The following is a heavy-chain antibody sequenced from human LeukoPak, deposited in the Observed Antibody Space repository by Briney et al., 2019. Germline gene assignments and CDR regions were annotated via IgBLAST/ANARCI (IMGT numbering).Heavy chain of an antibody. J-gene: IGHJ1*01. CDR1: GFTFSSYA. CDR3: TTVRYYYDSSGFAEYFQH. CDR2: ISGSGGST. Sequence: PGGSLRLSCAASGFTFSSYAMSWVRQAPGKGLEWVSAISGSGGSTYYADSVKGRFTISRDNSKNTLYLQMNSLRAEDTAVYYCTTVRYYYDSSGFAEYFQHWGQGTLVTVSS. D-gene: IGHD3-22*01. V-gene: IGHV3-23*01.